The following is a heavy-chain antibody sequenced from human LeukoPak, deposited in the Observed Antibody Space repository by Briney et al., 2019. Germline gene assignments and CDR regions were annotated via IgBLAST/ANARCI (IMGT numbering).Heavy chain of an antibody. D-gene: IGHD3-9*01. CDR1: GGSISSYY. V-gene: IGHV4-4*07. CDR2: IHTSGST. Sequence: SETPSLTCTGSGGSISSYYWSWIRQPAGKGLEWIGRIHTSGSTNYNPSLKSRVTMSVDTSKNQFSLKLSSVTAADTAVYYCARDRESLTGYFSVNWFDPWGQGTLVTVSS. J-gene: IGHJ5*02. CDR3: ARDRESLTGYFSVNWFDP.